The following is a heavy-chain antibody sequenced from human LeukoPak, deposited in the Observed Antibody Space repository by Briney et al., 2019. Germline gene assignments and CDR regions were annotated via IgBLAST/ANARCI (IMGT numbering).Heavy chain of an antibody. Sequence: GGSLRLSCAASGFTFRNYGMTWVRQAPGKGLEWVSSISSSSSYIYYADSVKGRFTISRDNAKNMLYLEMNSLRPEDTGVYYCARETPTITGYFDYWGQGALVTVSS. V-gene: IGHV3-21*01. J-gene: IGHJ4*02. D-gene: IGHD1-20*01. CDR2: ISSSSSYI. CDR1: GFTFRNYG. CDR3: ARETPTITGYFDY.